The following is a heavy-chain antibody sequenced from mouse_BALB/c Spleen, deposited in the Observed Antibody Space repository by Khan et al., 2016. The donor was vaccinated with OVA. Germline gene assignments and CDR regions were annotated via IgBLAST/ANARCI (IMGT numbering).Heavy chain of an antibody. CDR1: GDSITSDY. V-gene: IGHV3S1*01. Sequence: VQLKESGPRLVKPSQTLSLTYSVTGDSITSDYWNWIRKFPGNKLEYMGYISYSGSTYYNPSLKSRFSITRDTSKNQYYLQLNSLTSEDTATYYCARRSLNAMDYWGQGTSVTVSS. CDR3: ARRSLNAMDY. J-gene: IGHJ4*01. CDR2: ISYSGST.